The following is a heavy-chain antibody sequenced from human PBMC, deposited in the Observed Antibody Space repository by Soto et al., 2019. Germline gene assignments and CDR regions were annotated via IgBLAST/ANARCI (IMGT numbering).Heavy chain of an antibody. J-gene: IGHJ4*02. CDR2: ISSSGSTI. Sequence: GGSLRLSCAASGFSFSSHSMRWVRQAPGKGLEWVSYISSSGSTIYYADSVKGRFTISRDNAKNSLYLQMNSLRDDDTAVYYCARGRGYCGGTNCYLDYWGQGALVTVSS. CDR3: ARGRGYCGGTNCYLDY. CDR1: GFSFSSHS. V-gene: IGHV3-48*02. D-gene: IGHD2-21*01.